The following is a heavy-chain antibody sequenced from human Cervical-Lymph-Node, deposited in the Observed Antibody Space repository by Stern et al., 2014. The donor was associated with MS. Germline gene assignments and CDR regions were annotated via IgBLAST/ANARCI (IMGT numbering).Heavy chain of an antibody. D-gene: IGHD3-3*01. CDR3: ARDSLIRTFGVEEGMDV. CDR1: GYFFTSYG. Sequence: MQLVESGAEVKKPGASVKVSCKASGYFFTSYGISWVRQAPGQGLEWMGWISADNGDPNYAQNVQGRVTMTTDTSTNTAYMELSSLRSDDTALYYCARDSLIRTFGVEEGMDVWGQGTTVTVSS. J-gene: IGHJ6*02. V-gene: IGHV1-18*01. CDR2: ISADNGDP.